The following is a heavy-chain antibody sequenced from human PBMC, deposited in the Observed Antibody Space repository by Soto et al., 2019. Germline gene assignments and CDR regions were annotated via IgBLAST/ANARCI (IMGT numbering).Heavy chain of an antibody. Sequence: SETLSLTCDIYGGSFSDDYWSWIRQPPGKGLEWIGKISHSGGTSYNPSLKSRVTISADTSKNQFSLRLSSVAAADTAVYYCARGVSGVAGWFDPWGQGAVVTVSS. CDR3: ARGVSGVAGWFDP. J-gene: IGHJ5*02. CDR2: ISHSGGT. CDR1: GGSFSDDY. D-gene: IGHD2-8*01. V-gene: IGHV4-34*01.